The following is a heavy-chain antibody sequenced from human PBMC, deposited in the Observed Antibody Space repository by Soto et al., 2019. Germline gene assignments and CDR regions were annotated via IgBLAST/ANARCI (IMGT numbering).Heavy chain of an antibody. Sequence: QVQLQQWGAGLLKPSETLSLTCAVYGGSFSGYYWSWIRQPPGKGLEWIGEINHSGSTNYNPSLKSRVTISVDTSKNQFSLKLSSVTAADTAVYYCARIPVSYSNYVGPRQKKYYFDYWGQGTLVTVSS. CDR3: ARIPVSYSNYVGPRQKKYYFDY. J-gene: IGHJ4*02. CDR2: INHSGST. V-gene: IGHV4-34*01. D-gene: IGHD4-4*01. CDR1: GGSFSGYY.